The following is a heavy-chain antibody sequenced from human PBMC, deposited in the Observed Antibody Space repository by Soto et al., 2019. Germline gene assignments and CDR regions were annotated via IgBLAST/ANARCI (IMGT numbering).Heavy chain of an antibody. CDR1: GFSLSSTRMA. Sequence: QITLKESGPTLVKPTQTLTLTCTFSGFSLSSTRMAVGWIRQPPGKALEWLALIYWDDDKRYSPFLKSRLTIXXXTXXNQVVLTMSNMDPVDTAGYYCAHIVVAGLGYYFDYWGQGTLVTVSS. V-gene: IGHV2-5*02. CDR2: IYWDDDK. CDR3: AHIVVAGLGYYFDY. D-gene: IGHD6-19*01. J-gene: IGHJ4*02.